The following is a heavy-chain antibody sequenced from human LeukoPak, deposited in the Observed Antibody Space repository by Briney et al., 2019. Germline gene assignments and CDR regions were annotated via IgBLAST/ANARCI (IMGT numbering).Heavy chain of an antibody. CDR1: GLTFSNAW. CDR3: TSNPSGSYFYDY. D-gene: IGHD1-26*01. CDR2: IKSKTDGGTT. Sequence: GGSLRLSCAVSGLTFSNAWMNWVRQAPGKGLEWVGRIKSKTDGGTTDYAAPVKGRFTISRDDSKNTLYLQMNSLKTEDTAVYYCTSNPSGSYFYDYWGQGTLVTVSS. J-gene: IGHJ4*02. V-gene: IGHV3-15*07.